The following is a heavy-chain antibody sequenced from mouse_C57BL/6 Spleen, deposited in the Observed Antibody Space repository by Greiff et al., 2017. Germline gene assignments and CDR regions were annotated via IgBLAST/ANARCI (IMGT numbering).Heavy chain of an antibody. CDR2: IHPNSGST. D-gene: IGHD4-1*01. Sequence: QVQLQQPGAELVKPGASVKLSCKASGYTFTSYWMHWVKQRPGQGLEWIGMIHPNSGSTNYNEKFKSKATLTVDKSSSIAYMQLSSLTSEDSAVYYCARMAGSYAMGDWGQGTSVTVSS. CDR3: ARMAGSYAMGD. CDR1: GYTFTSYW. V-gene: IGHV1-64*01. J-gene: IGHJ4*01.